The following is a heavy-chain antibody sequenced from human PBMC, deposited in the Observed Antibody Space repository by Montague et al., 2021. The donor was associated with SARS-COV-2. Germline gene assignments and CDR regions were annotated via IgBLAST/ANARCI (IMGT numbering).Heavy chain of an antibody. CDR1: GFGFNNFG. CDR3: AKSAAFFWFGEGRGHMDV. Sequence: SLRLSCAASGFGFNNFGMHWVRQAPGKGLEWLAVISYEGSVQYYADSLKGRFTISRDNSKNTLFLQMNSLRAEDSAVYFCAKSAAFFWFGEGRGHMDVWGQGPPVPVSS. V-gene: IGHV3-30*18. CDR2: ISYEGSVQ. D-gene: IGHD3-10*01. J-gene: IGHJ6*02.